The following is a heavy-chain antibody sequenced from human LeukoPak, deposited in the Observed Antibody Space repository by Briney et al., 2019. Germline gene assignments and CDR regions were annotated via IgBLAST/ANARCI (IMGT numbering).Heavy chain of an antibody. J-gene: IGHJ4*02. CDR2: ISSSGSTI. CDR1: GFTFSDYN. Sequence: GGSLRLSCAASGFTFSDYNMNWVRQAPGKGLEWVSYISSSGSTIYYADSVKGRFTISRDNAKNSLYLQMNSLRAEDTAVYYCARVFGELSYFDYWGQGTLVTVSS. V-gene: IGHV3-11*01. CDR3: ARVFGELSYFDY. D-gene: IGHD3-10*02.